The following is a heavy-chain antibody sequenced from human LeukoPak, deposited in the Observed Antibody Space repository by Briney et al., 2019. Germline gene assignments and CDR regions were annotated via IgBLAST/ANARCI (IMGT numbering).Heavy chain of an antibody. J-gene: IGHJ5*02. CDR2: IYYSGST. V-gene: IGHV4-31*03. CDR1: GGSISSGGYY. Sequence: PSETLSLTCTVSGGSISSGGYYWSWIRQHPGKGLEWIGYIYYSGSTYYNPSLKSRVTISVDTSKNQFSLKPSSVTAADTAVYYCAREVADYDSSGYYSSGDWFDPWGQGTLVTVSS. D-gene: IGHD3-22*01. CDR3: AREVADYDSSGYYSSGDWFDP.